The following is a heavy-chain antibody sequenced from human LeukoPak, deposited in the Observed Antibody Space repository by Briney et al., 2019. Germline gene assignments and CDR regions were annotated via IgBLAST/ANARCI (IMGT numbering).Heavy chain of an antibody. D-gene: IGHD3-22*01. J-gene: IGHJ4*02. CDR3: VRDQTYDPGY. CDR1: GYTFTSYG. V-gene: IGHV1-18*01. CDR2: ISVYNGNT. Sequence: ASVKVSCKASGYTFTSYGISWVRQAPGQGLEWMGWISVYNGNTKYAQKFQGRVTMTTDTSTNTAYMELRSLRSDDTAVYYCVRDQTYDPGYWGQGTLVTVSS.